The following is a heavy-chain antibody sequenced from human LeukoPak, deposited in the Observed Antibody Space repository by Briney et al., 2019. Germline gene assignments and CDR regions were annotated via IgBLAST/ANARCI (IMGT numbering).Heavy chain of an antibody. CDR2: ISAYNGNT. D-gene: IGHD1-26*01. CDR3: ARKTVGATAEDY. CDR1: GYTFTSYG. Sequence: ASVKVSCKASGYTFTSYGISWVRQAPGQGLEWMGWISAYNGNTNYAQKLQGRVTMTADTSTSTAYMELRSLRSDDTAVYYCARKTVGATAEDYWGQGTLVTVSS. V-gene: IGHV1-18*01. J-gene: IGHJ4*02.